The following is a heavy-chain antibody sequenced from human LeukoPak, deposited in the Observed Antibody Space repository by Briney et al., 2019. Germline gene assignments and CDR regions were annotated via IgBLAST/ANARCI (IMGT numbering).Heavy chain of an antibody. D-gene: IGHD3-22*01. CDR3: ARHVGGYYDSSGYYLDY. Sequence: SETLSLTCAVSGGSISSYYWSWIRQPPGKGLEWIGYIYTSGSTNYNPSLKSRVTISVDTSKNQFSLKLSSVTAADTAVYYCARHVGGYYDSSGYYLDYWGQGTLVTVSS. CDR1: GGSISSYY. V-gene: IGHV4-4*09. J-gene: IGHJ4*02. CDR2: IYTSGST.